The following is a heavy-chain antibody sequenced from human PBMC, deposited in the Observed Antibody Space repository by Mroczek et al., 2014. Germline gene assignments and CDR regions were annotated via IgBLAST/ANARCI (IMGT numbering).Heavy chain of an antibody. CDR1: GFTFSSYG. J-gene: IGHJ6*02. CDR2: IWYDGSNK. Sequence: QVQLVESGGGVVQPGRSLRLSCAASGFTFSSYGMHWVRQAPGKGLEWVAVIWYDGSNKYYADSVKGRFTISGDNSKNTLYLQMNSLRAEDTAVYYCARDGDLEGVVTLAEDYYYGMDVWGQGTTVTVSS. CDR3: ARDGDLEGVVTLAEDYYYGMDV. D-gene: IGHD3-3*01. V-gene: IGHV3-33*01.